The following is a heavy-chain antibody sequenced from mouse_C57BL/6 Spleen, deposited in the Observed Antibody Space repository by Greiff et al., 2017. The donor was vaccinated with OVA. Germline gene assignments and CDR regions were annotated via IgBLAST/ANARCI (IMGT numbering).Heavy chain of an antibody. CDR1: GYSITSGYY. D-gene: IGHD1-1*01. Sequence: DVKLQESGPGLVKPSQSLSLTCSVTGYSITSGYYWNWIRQFPGNKLEWMGYISYDGSNNYNPSLKNRISITRDTSKNQFFLKLNSVTTEDTATYYCARALITTVVATGYFDVWGTGTTVTVSS. J-gene: IGHJ1*03. V-gene: IGHV3-6*01. CDR3: ARALITTVVATGYFDV. CDR2: ISYDGSN.